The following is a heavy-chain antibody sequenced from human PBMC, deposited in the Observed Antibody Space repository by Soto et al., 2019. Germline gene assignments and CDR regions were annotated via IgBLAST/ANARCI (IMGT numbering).Heavy chain of an antibody. CDR2: LIPLLGIP. J-gene: IGHJ4*02. CDR1: GGTFTDFT. CDR3: AREGVNQLLYRFDL. Sequence: QVLLVQSGAEVRKPESSVRVSCKASGGTFTDFTISWLRQIPGQGLEWMGRLIPLLGIPTYAQRFQGRLTITADKTTGTSYMELRSLTSDDTAVYYCAREGVNQLLYRFDLWGQGTLVAVSS. V-gene: IGHV1-69*02. D-gene: IGHD2-21*01.